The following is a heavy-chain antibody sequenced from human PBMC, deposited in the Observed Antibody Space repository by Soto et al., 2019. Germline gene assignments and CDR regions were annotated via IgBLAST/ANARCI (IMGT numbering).Heavy chain of an antibody. CDR2: INHSGST. D-gene: IGHD3-22*01. J-gene: IGHJ6*02. Sequence: SETLSLTCAVYGGSFSGYYWSWIRQPPGKGLEWIGAINHSGSTNYDPSLKSRVTISVDTSKNQLSLKLSSVTAAGTAVYYCARDFLYYYDSSGYYYSYYYYGMDVWGQGTTVTVSS. CDR3: ARDFLYYYDSSGYYYSYYYYGMDV. V-gene: IGHV4-34*01. CDR1: GGSFSGYY.